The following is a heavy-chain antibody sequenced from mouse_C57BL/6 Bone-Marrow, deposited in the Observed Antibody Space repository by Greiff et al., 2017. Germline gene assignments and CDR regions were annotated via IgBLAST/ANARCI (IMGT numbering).Heavy chain of an antibody. CDR1: GFTFSDYG. Sequence: DVKLVASGGGLVQPGGSLKLSCAASGFTFSDYGMAWVRQAPRKGPEWVAFISNLAYSIYYADTVTGRFTISRENAKNTLYLEMSSLRSEDTAMYYCARRGPEGFAYWGQGTLVTVSA. V-gene: IGHV5-15*04. CDR2: ISNLAYSI. J-gene: IGHJ3*01. CDR3: ARRGPEGFAY.